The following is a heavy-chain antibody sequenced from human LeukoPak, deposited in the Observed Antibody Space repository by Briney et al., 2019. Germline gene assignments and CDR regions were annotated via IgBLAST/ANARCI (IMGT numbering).Heavy chain of an antibody. Sequence: ASVKVSCKASGYTFTSYYMHWVRQAPGQGLEWMGIINPSGGSTSYAQKFQGGVTMTRDTSTSTVYMELSSLRSEDTAVYYCARVTEWELLLDYWGQGTLVTVSS. D-gene: IGHD1-26*01. V-gene: IGHV1-46*03. CDR3: ARVTEWELLLDY. J-gene: IGHJ4*02. CDR1: GYTFTSYY. CDR2: INPSGGST.